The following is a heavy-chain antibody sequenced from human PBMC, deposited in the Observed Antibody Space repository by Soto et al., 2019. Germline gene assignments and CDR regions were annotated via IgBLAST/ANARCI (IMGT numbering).Heavy chain of an antibody. CDR3: ATVRRGYYLLFGN. D-gene: IGHD3-3*01. Sequence: GGSLRLSCAASGFTFSYAWMTWVRQAPGKGLEWVGRTKSKSDGGTGDYAVALKDRFTISRDDSINTLYLHINSLKTEDTAVYYCATVRRGYYLLFGNWGQGTLVTVSS. V-gene: IGHV3-15*01. CDR2: TKSKSDGGTG. J-gene: IGHJ4*02. CDR1: GFTFSYAW.